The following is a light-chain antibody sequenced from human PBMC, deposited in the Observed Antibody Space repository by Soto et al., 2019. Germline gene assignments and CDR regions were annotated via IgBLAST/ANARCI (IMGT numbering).Light chain of an antibody. CDR2: TNN. CDR1: TSNLGGNT. V-gene: IGLV1-44*01. CDR3: AAWDDSLNAVV. Sequence: QSVLTQPPSVSGTPEHKVSISCSGSTSNLGGNTVNWYQQLPGTAPKLLIYTNNQRPSGVPDRFSGSKSGTSASLAISGLRSEDEADFYCAAWDDSLNAVVFGGGTKVTVL. J-gene: IGLJ2*01.